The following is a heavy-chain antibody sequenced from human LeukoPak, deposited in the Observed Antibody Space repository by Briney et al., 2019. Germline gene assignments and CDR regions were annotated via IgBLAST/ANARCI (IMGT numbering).Heavy chain of an antibody. V-gene: IGHV1-2*06. D-gene: IGHD2-2*01. CDR1: RYTFTGYY. J-gene: IGHJ4*02. CDR3: ARDLGSTRGY. Sequence: GASVKVSCKASRYTFTGYYIHWVRQAPGQGLEWMGRINPNSGGTNYAQKFQGRVTMTRDTSISTAYMELSRLRSDDTAVYFCARDLGSTRGYWGQGTLVTVSS. CDR2: INPNSGGT.